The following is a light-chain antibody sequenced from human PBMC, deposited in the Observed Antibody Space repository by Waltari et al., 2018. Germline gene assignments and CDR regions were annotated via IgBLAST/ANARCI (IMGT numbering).Light chain of an antibody. CDR3: SSYTSSSTGV. J-gene: IGLJ1*01. CDR2: DVS. CDR1: SSDVWWFKL. V-gene: IGLV2-14*01. Sequence: QSALTQPASVSGSPGPSITISCTGTSSDVWWFKLVSWYQQHPGKAPKLMIYDVSNRPSGVSNRFSGSKSGNTASLTISGLQAEDEADYYCSSYTSSSTGVFGTGTKVTVL.